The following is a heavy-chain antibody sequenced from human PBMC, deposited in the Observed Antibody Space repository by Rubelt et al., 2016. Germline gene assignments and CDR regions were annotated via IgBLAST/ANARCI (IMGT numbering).Heavy chain of an antibody. CDR3: ARGKEGLGVTMMDY. D-gene: IGHD3-22*01. CDR2: INHSGST. Sequence: QVQLQQWGAGLLKPSETLSLTCAVYGGSFSGYYWSWIRQPPGKGLEWIGEINHSGSTNYNPSLKSRVTISVDTSKNHFCLELSSVTAADTAVYYCARGKEGLGVTMMDYWGQGTLVTVSS. CDR1: GGSFSGYY. J-gene: IGHJ4*02. V-gene: IGHV4-34*01.